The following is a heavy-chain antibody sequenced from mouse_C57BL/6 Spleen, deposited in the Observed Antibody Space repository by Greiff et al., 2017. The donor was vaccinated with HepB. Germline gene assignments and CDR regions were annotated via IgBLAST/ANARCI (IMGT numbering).Heavy chain of an antibody. CDR1: GFTFSSYA. Sequence: EVMLVESGGGLVKPGGSLKLSCAASGFTFSSYAMSWVRQTPEKRLEWVATISDGGSYTYYPDNVKGRFTISRDNAKNNLYLQMSHLKSEDTAMYYCARDYYGVFAYWGQGTLVTVSA. D-gene: IGHD1-1*01. CDR2: ISDGGSYT. J-gene: IGHJ3*01. CDR3: ARDYYGVFAY. V-gene: IGHV5-4*01.